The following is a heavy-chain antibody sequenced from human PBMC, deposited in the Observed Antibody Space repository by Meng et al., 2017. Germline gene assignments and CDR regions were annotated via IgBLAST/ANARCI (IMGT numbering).Heavy chain of an antibody. J-gene: IGHJ4*02. D-gene: IGHD6-13*01. V-gene: IGHV3-53*01. Sequence: GESLKISCAASGFTVSSNYMSWVRQAPGKGLEWVSVIYSGGSTYYADSVKGRFTISRDNSKNTLYLQMNSLRAEDTAVYYCARGDIAAAGRSPYFDYWGQETLVTVSS. CDR1: GFTVSSNY. CDR3: ARGDIAAAGRSPYFDY. CDR2: IYSGGST.